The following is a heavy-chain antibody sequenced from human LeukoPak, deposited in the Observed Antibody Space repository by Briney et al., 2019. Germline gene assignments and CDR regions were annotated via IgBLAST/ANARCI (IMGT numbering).Heavy chain of an antibody. CDR1: GFPFSSYA. V-gene: IGHV3-30*01. J-gene: IGHJ4*02. CDR3: ARVYGVATVYSYYFDY. CDR2: ISYDGSNK. D-gene: IGHD5-12*01. Sequence: GRSLRLSCAASGFPFSSYAMHWVRQAPGKGLEWVAVISYDGSNKYYADSVKGRFTISRDNSKNTLYLQMTSLRAEDTAVYYCARVYGVATVYSYYFDYWGQGTLVTVSS.